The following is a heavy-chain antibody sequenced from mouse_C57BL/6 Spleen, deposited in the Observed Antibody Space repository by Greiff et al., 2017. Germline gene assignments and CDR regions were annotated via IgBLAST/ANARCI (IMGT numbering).Heavy chain of an antibody. V-gene: IGHV5-4*03. CDR3: ARSSPGSSYGWFAY. CDR1: GFTFRSSA. J-gene: IGHJ3*01. Sequence: EVMLVESGGGLVKPGGSLKLSCAASGFTFRSSAMSWVRQTPEKRLEWVATISDGGSYTYYPDNVKGRFTISRDNAKNNLYLQMSHLKSEDTAMYYCARSSPGSSYGWFAYWGQGTLVTVSA. D-gene: IGHD1-1*01. CDR2: ISDGGSYT.